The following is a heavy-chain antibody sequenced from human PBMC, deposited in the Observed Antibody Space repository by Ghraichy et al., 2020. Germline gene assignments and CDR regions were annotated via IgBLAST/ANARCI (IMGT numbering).Heavy chain of an antibody. J-gene: IGHJ6*02. Sequence: SKTLSLTCTVSGGSISSNSYYWGWIRQPPGKELEWIGNLYYSGGTYYNPSLKSRVTISVDTSKNQFFLKLSSVTAADTAVYYCARQGPIYYYYYGMDVWGQGTTVTVSS. CDR2: LYYSGGT. V-gene: IGHV4-39*01. CDR3: ARQGPIYYYYYGMDV. CDR1: GGSISSNSYY.